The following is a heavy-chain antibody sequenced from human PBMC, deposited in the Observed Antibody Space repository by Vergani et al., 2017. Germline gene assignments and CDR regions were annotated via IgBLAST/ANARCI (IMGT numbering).Heavy chain of an antibody. CDR2: INHSGST. CDR3: ARARYYGSGSYYYYYGMDV. Sequence: QVQLQQWGAGLLKPSETLSLTCAVYGGSFSGYYWSWIRQPPGKGLEWIGEINHSGSTNYNPSLKSRVTISVDTSKNQFSLKLSSVTAADTAVYYCARARYYGSGSYYYYYGMDVWGQGTTVTVSS. V-gene: IGHV4-34*01. D-gene: IGHD3-10*01. J-gene: IGHJ6*02. CDR1: GGSFSGYY.